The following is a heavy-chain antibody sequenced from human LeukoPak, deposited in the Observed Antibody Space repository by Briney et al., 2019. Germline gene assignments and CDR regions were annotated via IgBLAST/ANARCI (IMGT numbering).Heavy chain of an antibody. V-gene: IGHV4-4*02. J-gene: IGHJ6*03. CDR2: IYHSGST. D-gene: IGHD3-3*01. Sequence: SGTLSLTCVVSGGSISSYNWWSWVRPPPGKGLEWIGEIYHSGSTNYNPSLKSRVTISLDKSMNQFSLKLSSVTAADTAVYYCARGAILEWLLSGYYYYYMDVWGKGTTVTVSS. CDR3: ARGAILEWLLSGYYYYYMDV. CDR1: GGSISSYNW.